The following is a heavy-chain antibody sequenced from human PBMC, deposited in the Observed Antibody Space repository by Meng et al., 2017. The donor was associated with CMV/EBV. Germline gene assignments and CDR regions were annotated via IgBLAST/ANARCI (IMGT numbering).Heavy chain of an antibody. J-gene: IGHJ6*02. CDR2: IYSGGST. CDR3: AREPGYCSSTSCYTSHYYYDMDV. Sequence: GGSLRLSCAASGFTVSSNYMSWVRQAPGKGLEWVSVIYSGGSTYYADSVKGRFTISRDNSKNTLYLQMNSLRAEDTAVYYCAREPGYCSSTSCYTSHYYYDMDVWGQGTTVTVSS. CDR1: GFTVSSNY. D-gene: IGHD2-2*02. V-gene: IGHV3-66*02.